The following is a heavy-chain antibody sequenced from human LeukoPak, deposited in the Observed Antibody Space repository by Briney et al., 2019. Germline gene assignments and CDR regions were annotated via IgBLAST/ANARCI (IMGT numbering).Heavy chain of an antibody. CDR1: GFTVSSTY. J-gene: IGHJ4*02. CDR3: ATYRQVLLPFES. CDR2: IYSGGST. V-gene: IGHV3-53*01. Sequence: GGSLRLSCAASGFTVSSTYMSWVRQAPGKGLEWVSVIYSGGSTYYADSVKGRFTISRDNSKSTLSLQMNSLRAEDTAIYYCATYRQVLLPFESWGQGTLVTVSS. D-gene: IGHD2-8*02.